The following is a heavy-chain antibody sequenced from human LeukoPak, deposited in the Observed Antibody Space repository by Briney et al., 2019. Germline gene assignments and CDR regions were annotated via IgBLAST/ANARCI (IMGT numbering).Heavy chain of an antibody. Sequence: GGSLRLSCAASGFTFTGYALHWVRQAPGKGLEWVAVISYDGSNKYYADSVKGRFTISRDNSKNTLYLQMNSLRAEDTAVYYCAREAYYYDSSGYLGHYFDYWGQGTLVTVSS. J-gene: IGHJ4*02. D-gene: IGHD3-22*01. V-gene: IGHV3-30-3*01. CDR1: GFTFTGYA. CDR2: ISYDGSNK. CDR3: AREAYYYDSSGYLGHYFDY.